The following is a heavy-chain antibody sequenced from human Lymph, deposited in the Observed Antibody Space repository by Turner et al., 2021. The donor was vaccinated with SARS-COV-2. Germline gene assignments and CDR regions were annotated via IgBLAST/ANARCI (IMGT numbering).Heavy chain of an antibody. D-gene: IGHD2-8*01. V-gene: IGHV4-30-4*01. CDR1: GGSISSGDYY. Sequence: QVQLQESGPGLGKPSPTLSLTSTVSGGSISSGDYYWGWIRQPPGKGLEWIGYIYYSGGTFNNPSLKSRVTISVYTSKNQFSLKLSSVTAADTAVYYCARVVVLRRAYFDYWGQGTLVTVSS. J-gene: IGHJ4*02. CDR3: ARVVVLRRAYFDY. CDR2: IYYSGGT.